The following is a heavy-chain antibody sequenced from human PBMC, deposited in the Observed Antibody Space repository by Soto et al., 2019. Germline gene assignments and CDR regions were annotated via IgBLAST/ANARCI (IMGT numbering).Heavy chain of an antibody. Sequence: QVQLVESGGGVVQPGRSLRLSCAASGFTFSSYAMHWVRQAPGKGLEWVAVISYDGTNKYYADSVKGRFTISRDNSKNTLYLQMYSLRAEDTAVYYCARRRAIGGFDPWGQGTLVTVSS. CDR3: ARRRAIGGFDP. J-gene: IGHJ5*02. D-gene: IGHD3-10*01. CDR2: ISYDGTNK. CDR1: GFTFSSYA. V-gene: IGHV3-30-3*01.